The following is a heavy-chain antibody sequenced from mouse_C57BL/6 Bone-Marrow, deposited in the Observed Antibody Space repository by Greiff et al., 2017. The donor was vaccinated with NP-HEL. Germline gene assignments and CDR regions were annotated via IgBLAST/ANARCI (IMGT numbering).Heavy chain of an antibody. D-gene: IGHD2-1*01. CDR3: AVIYYGNYVGFAY. J-gene: IGHJ3*01. V-gene: IGHV1-26*01. CDR1: GYTFTDYY. Sequence: EVQLQQSGPELVKPGASVKISCKASGYTFTDYYMNWVKQSHGKSLEWIGDINPNNGGTSYNQKFKGKATLTVDKSSSTAYMELRSLTSEDSAVYYCAVIYYGNYVGFAYWGQGTLVTVSA. CDR2: INPNNGGT.